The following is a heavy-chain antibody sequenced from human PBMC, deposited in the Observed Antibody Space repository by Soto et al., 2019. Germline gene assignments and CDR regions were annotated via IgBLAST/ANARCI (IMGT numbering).Heavy chain of an antibody. D-gene: IGHD2-8*01. CDR1: GLNFNNAW. CDR3: TTDAQWGI. V-gene: IGHV3-15*07. J-gene: IGHJ3*02. CDR2: IKSKNDGGAT. Sequence: EVQLVESGGGLVKPGGCLRLSCPASGLNFNNAWMNWVRQAPGKGLEWVGRIKSKNDGGATEYSAPLKDRFTISRDDSKNTLYLQMNSLTTEDTAVYYCTTDAQWGIWGQGTMVTVSS.